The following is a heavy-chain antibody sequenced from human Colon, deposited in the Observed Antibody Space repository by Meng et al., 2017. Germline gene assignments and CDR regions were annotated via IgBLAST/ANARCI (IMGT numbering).Heavy chain of an antibody. D-gene: IGHD6-19*01. J-gene: IGHJ5*02. V-gene: IGHV4-4*02. CDR3: AREVVVAGTRNWLDP. CDR1: GGSIPGSDW. Sequence: LQGPGPGWGCPSGPLSLTWIVSGGSIPGSDWWSWVRQAPGKGLEWIGETYQNGRPNYNPSLKSRVTISVDKSKNQFSLNMTAVTAADTAVYYCAREVVVAGTRNWLDPWGQGILVTVSS. CDR2: TYQNGRP.